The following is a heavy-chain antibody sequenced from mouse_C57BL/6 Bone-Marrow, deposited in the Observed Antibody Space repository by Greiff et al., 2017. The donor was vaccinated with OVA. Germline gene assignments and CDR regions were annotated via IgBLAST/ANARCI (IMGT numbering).Heavy chain of an antibody. J-gene: IGHJ1*03. Sequence: VQLKESGPGLAKPSQTLSLTCSVTGYSITSDYWNWLRKFPGNKLESMGYISYSGSTYYNPSLKSRISITRDTSKNQYYLQLNSVTTEDTATYYCARSSNYDWYFDVWGTGTTVTVSS. V-gene: IGHV3-8*01. CDR2: ISYSGST. D-gene: IGHD2-5*01. CDR3: ARSSNYDWYFDV. CDR1: GYSITSDY.